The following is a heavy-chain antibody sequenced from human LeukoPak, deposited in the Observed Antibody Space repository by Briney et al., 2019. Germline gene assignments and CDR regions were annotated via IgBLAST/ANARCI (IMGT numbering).Heavy chain of an antibody. CDR2: IYYSGST. V-gene: IGHV4-59*01. Sequence: SETLSLTCAVYGGSFSSYYWSWIRQPPGKGLEWIGYIYYSGSTNYNPSLKSRVTISVDTSKNQFSLKLSSVTAADTAVYYCARGTVLLWFGELLSSAFDIWGQGTMVTVSS. CDR3: ARGTVLLWFGELLSSAFDI. CDR1: GGSFSSYY. D-gene: IGHD3-10*01. J-gene: IGHJ3*02.